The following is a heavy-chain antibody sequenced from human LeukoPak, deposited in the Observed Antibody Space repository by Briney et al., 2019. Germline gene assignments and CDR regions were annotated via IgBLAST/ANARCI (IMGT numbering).Heavy chain of an antibody. V-gene: IGHV3-21*01. CDR2: ISSSSSYI. CDR1: GFTFSSYS. D-gene: IGHD3/OR15-3a*01. Sequence: GGSLRLSCAASGFTFSSYSMNWVRQAPGKGLEWVSSISSSSSYIYYADSVKGRFTISRDNAKNSLYLQMNSLRAEDTAVYYCAKGVWTDYTITHFDYWGQGTLVTVSS. CDR3: AKGVWTDYTITHFDY. J-gene: IGHJ4*02.